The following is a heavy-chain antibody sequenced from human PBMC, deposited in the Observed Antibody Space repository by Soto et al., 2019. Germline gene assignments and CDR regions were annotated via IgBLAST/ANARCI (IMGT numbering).Heavy chain of an antibody. CDR1: GSSFSDSA. D-gene: IGHD2-15*01. V-gene: IGHV3-73*01. Sequence: GGSLRLSCADSGSSFSDSAIHWVRQTSGKGLEWIGRIKPKTNNYATAYDASLKGRFTVFRDDSLNTAYLQMNSLETEDTAVYYCTRLVGGSFAFDLWGRGTLVTVSS. CDR3: TRLVGGSFAFDL. CDR2: IKPKTNNYAT. J-gene: IGHJ3*01.